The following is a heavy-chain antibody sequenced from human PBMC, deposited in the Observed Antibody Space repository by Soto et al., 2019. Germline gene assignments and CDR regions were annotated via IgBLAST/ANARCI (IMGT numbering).Heavy chain of an antibody. D-gene: IGHD3-9*01. CDR2: IIPIFGTA. J-gene: IGHJ4*02. CDR1: GGTFSSYA. Sequence: AAVKVSCKASGGTFSSYAISWVRQAPGQGLEWMGGIIPIFGTANYAQKFQGRVTITADESTSTAYMELSSLRSEDTAVYYCARDRIRYLDWLLYGWGQGTLVTVS. V-gene: IGHV1-69*13. CDR3: ARDRIRYLDWLLYG.